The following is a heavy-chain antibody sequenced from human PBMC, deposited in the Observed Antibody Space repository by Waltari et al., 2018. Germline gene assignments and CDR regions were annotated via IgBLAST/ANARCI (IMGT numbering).Heavy chain of an antibody. J-gene: IGHJ4*02. Sequence: EVQLVESGGVVVQPGGSLRLSCAASGFTFDDYTMHWVRQAPGKGLEWVSLISWDGGSTYYADSVKGRFTISRDNSKNSLYLQMNSLRNEDTALYYCAREADYYDSSGYSFYFDYWGQGTLVTVSS. CDR3: AREADYYDSSGYSFYFDY. CDR1: GFTFDDYT. CDR2: ISWDGGST. V-gene: IGHV3-43*01. D-gene: IGHD3-22*01.